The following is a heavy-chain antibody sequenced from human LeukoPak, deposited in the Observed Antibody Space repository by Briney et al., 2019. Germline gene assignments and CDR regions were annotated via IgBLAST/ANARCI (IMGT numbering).Heavy chain of an antibody. CDR1: GGSFSGYY. D-gene: IGHD7-27*01. CDR3: ARGYWGSGY. Sequence: SETLSLTCAVYGGSFSGYYWSWIRQPPGKGLEWIGEVNHSGSTNYNPSLKSRVTISVDTSKNQFSLKLSSVTAADTAVYYCARGYWGSGYWGQGTLVTVSS. V-gene: IGHV4-34*01. J-gene: IGHJ4*02. CDR2: VNHSGST.